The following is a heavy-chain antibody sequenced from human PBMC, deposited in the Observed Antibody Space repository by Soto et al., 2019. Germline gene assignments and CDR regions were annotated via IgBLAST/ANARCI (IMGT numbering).Heavy chain of an antibody. CDR3: ARVRYYGSGSYYYYYYGMDV. J-gene: IGHJ6*02. CDR1: GGSFSGYY. CDR2: INHSGST. Sequence: SETLSLTCAVYGGSFSGYYWSWIRQPPGKGLEWIGEINHSGSTNYNPSLKSRVTISVDTSKNQFSLKLSSVTAADTAVYYCARVRYYGSGSYYYYYYGMDVWGQGTTVT. D-gene: IGHD3-10*01. V-gene: IGHV4-34*01.